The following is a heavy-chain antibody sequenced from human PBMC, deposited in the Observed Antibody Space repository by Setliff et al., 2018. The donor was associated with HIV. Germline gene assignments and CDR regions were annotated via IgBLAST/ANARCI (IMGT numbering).Heavy chain of an antibody. V-gene: IGHV3-73*01. CDR3: TRSYYGLDYY. CDR2: IRSRAKGYAT. CDR1: GFTFDDYA. D-gene: IGHD3-3*01. J-gene: IGHJ4*02. Sequence: GGSLRLSCAASGFTFDDYAMHWVRQAPGKGLEWVGRIRSRAKGYATEYGESVRGRFTISRDDSKNTVFLQMNGLKIEDTALYYCTRSYYGLDYYWGQGTLVTVSS.